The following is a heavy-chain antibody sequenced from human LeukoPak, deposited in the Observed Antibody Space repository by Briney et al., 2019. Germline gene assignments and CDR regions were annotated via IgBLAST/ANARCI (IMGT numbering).Heavy chain of an antibody. CDR3: AELGITMIGGV. CDR2: IKQDGTEK. CDR1: GFTFSSYW. Sequence: GGSLRLSCAASGFTFSSYWMSWVRQAPGKGLEWVANIKQDGTEKYYVDSVKGRFTTSRDNAKNSLYLQMNSLRAEDTAVYYCAELGITMIGGVWGKGTTVTISS. D-gene: IGHD3-10*02. J-gene: IGHJ6*04. V-gene: IGHV3-7*01.